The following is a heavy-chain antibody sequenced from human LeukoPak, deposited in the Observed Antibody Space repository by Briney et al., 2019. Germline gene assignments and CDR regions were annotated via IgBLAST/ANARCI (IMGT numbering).Heavy chain of an antibody. CDR2: IIPIFGTA. CDR1: GGTFSSYA. CDR3: ASSSGYYNADDY. V-gene: IGHV1-69*05. Sequence: GASVKVSCKASGGTFSSYAISWVQQAPGQGLEWMGRIIPIFGTANYAQKFQGRVTITTDESTSTAYMELSSLRSEDTAVYYYASSSGYYNADDYWGQGTLVTVSS. J-gene: IGHJ4*02. D-gene: IGHD3-22*01.